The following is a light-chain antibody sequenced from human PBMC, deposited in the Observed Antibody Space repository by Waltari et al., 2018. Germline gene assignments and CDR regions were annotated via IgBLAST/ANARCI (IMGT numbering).Light chain of an antibody. CDR3: QQYNNWPRT. Sequence: ELVMTQSPATLSVSQGERATLSCRASQSLSSNLAGYQQKPGRAPRLLIYGASTRATGIPARFSGSGSGTEFTLTLSSLQSEDFAVYYCQQYNNWPRTFGQGTKVEIK. CDR1: QSLSSN. CDR2: GAS. J-gene: IGKJ1*01. V-gene: IGKV3-15*01.